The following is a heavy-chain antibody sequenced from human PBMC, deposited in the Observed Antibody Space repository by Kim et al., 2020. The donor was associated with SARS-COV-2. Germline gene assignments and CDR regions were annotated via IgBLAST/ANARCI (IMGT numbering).Heavy chain of an antibody. J-gene: IGHJ4*02. CDR3: ARIRGGVTMVRGVLDY. Sequence: KFQGRVTITRDTSASTAYMELSSLRSEDTAVYYCARIRGGVTMVRGVLDYWGQGTLVTVSS. D-gene: IGHD3-10*01. V-gene: IGHV1-3*01.